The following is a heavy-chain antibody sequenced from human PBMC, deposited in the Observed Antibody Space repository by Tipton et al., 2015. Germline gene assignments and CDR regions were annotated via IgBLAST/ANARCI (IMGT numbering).Heavy chain of an antibody. J-gene: IGHJ4*02. D-gene: IGHD1-14*01. CDR3: ARRATGGYYFDY. CDR1: GGSISSYY. V-gene: IGHV4-59*01. Sequence: LRLSCTVSGGSISSYYWSWIRQPPGKGLEWIGYIYYSGSTNYNPSLKSRVTISVDTSKNQFSLKLSSVTAADTAVYYCARRATGGYYFDYWGQGTLVTVFS. CDR2: IYYSGST.